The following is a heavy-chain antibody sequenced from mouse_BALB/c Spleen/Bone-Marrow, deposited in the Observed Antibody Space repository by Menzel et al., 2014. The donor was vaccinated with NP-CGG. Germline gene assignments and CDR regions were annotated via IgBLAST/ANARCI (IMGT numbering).Heavy chain of an antibody. D-gene: IGHD2-4*01. CDR3: AGWAIYYDYGKDYAMDY. J-gene: IGHJ4*01. CDR1: GYSFTGYT. V-gene: IGHV1-18*01. CDR2: INPYNGGT. Sequence: VQLQQSGPELVKPGASMKISCKASGYSFTGYTMNWVKQSHGKNLEWIGLINPYNGGTSYNQKFKGKATLTVDKSSSTTYMELLSLTSEDSAVYYCAGWAIYYDYGKDYAMDYWGQGTSVTVSS.